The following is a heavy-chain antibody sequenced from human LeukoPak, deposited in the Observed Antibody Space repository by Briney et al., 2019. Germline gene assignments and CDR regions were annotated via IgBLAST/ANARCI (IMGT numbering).Heavy chain of an antibody. CDR3: ARGYSSGWYVD. D-gene: IGHD6-19*01. Sequence: SETLSLTCTVSGGSISSYYWSWIRQPPGKGLEWIGHIYYSGSTNYNPSLKSRVTISVDTSKNQFSLELSSVTAADTAVYYCARGYSSGWYVDWGQGTLVTVSS. V-gene: IGHV4-59*01. J-gene: IGHJ4*02. CDR2: IYYSGST. CDR1: GGSISSYY.